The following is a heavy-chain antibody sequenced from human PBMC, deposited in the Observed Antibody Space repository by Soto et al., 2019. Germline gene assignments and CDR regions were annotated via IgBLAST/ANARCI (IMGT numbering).Heavy chain of an antibody. CDR3: AKGVYLQKLSSDY. Sequence: EVQLLESGGGLVQPGGSLRLSCAASGFTFSSYAMSWVRQAPGKGLEWVSSISGSAGTTYYALSVKGRFTISRDNSKNTVFLQMNSLGAEDTAVYYCAKGVYLQKLSSDYWGQGTLVTVSS. CDR2: ISGSAGTT. D-gene: IGHD2-8*01. J-gene: IGHJ4*02. V-gene: IGHV3-23*01. CDR1: GFTFSSYA.